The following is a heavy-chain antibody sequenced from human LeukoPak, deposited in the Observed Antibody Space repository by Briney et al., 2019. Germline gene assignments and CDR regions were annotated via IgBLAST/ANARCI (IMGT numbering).Heavy chain of an antibody. J-gene: IGHJ4*02. CDR1: GFTFDDYA. CDR2: ISWNSGSI. D-gene: IGHD3-10*01. V-gene: IGHV3-9*01. CDR3: AKGLFRGVITDPFDY. Sequence: GGSLRLSCAASGFTFDDYAMRWVRQAPGKGLEWVPGISWNSGSIGYADSVKGRFTISRDNAKNSLYLQMNSLRAEDTALYYCAKGLFRGVITDPFDYWGQGTLVTVSS.